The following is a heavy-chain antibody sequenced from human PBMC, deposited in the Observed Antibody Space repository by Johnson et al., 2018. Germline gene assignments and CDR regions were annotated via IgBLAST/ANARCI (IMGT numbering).Heavy chain of an antibody. J-gene: IGHJ6*02. CDR3: ARGGLRPYYYGMDV. V-gene: IGHV3-13*01. Sequence: VQLVQSGGGLVQPGRSLRLSCAASGFTFDDYAMHWVRQAPGKGLEWVSGIGAAGDTYYPGSVKGRFTISREKAKNSLYLQMNSLRAGDTAVYYWARGGLRPYYYGMDVWGQGTTVTVSS. CDR2: IGAAGDT. CDR1: GFTFDDYA. D-gene: IGHD4-17*01.